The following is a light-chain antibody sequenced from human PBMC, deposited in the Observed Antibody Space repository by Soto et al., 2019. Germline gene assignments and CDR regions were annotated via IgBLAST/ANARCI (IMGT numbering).Light chain of an antibody. CDR1: QSVDIS. Sequence: EIVLTQSPATLSVSPGERVILSCRASQSVDISLAWYQQKPGQAPRLLIYGASTRATDMPGTFSGRGSGTEFTLTISSLEPEDFAVYYCQQRSNWPPITFGQGTRLDIK. V-gene: IGKV3-11*01. J-gene: IGKJ5*01. CDR3: QQRSNWPPIT. CDR2: GAS.